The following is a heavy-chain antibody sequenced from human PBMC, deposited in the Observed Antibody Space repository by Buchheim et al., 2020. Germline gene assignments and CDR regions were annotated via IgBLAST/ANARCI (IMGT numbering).Heavy chain of an antibody. Sequence: QVQLQQWGTRLLKPSVTLSLTCAVSGESFSGYSWTWIRQPPGKGLEWIGEINYDGNTNYNPSLKSRVSISVETTKKRFSLNLSSVSAADTAVYYCARTDYYGLGTRDVWGQGTT. D-gene: IGHD3-10*01. CDR2: INYDGNT. V-gene: IGHV4-34*01. J-gene: IGHJ6*02. CDR3: ARTDYYGLGTRDV. CDR1: GESFSGYS.